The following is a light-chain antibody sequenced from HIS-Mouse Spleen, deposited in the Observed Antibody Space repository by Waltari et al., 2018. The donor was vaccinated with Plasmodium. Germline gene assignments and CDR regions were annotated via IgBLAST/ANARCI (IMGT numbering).Light chain of an antibody. CDR2: GAS. V-gene: IGKV3-15*01. CDR1: QSVSSN. Sequence: EIVMTQSPATLSVSPGERATLSCRASQSVSSNLAWYQQKPGQAPRLRIYGASTRATGIPARFRGSGSGTEFTLTISSLQSEDFAVYYCQQYNNWSFTFGPGTKVDSK. CDR3: QQYNNWSFT. J-gene: IGKJ3*01.